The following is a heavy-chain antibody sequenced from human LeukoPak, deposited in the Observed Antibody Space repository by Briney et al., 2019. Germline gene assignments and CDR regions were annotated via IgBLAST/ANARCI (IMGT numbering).Heavy chain of an antibody. Sequence: ASVKVSCKASGYTFTGYYMHWVRHAPGQGLEWMGWINPNSGGTNYAQTFQGWVTMTRDTSISTAYMELSRLRSDDTAVYYCARESSSVAGPRGFGYWGQGTLVTVSS. V-gene: IGHV1-2*04. J-gene: IGHJ4*02. D-gene: IGHD6-19*01. CDR2: INPNSGGT. CDR1: GYTFTGYY. CDR3: ARESSSVAGPRGFGY.